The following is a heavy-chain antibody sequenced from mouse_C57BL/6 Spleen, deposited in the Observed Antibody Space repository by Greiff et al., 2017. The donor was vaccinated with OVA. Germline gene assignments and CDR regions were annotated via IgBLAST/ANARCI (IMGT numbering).Heavy chain of an antibody. CDR3: AKNSGEGMDY. Sequence: QVQLQQSGPGLVQPSQSLSITCTVSGFSLTSYGVHWVRQSPGKGLEWLGVIWRGGSTDYNAAFMSRLGITKDNSKSQVFYKMNRLQADDTAIYYCAKNSGEGMDYWGQGTSVTFSS. CDR1: GFSLTSYG. CDR2: IWRGGST. J-gene: IGHJ4*01. D-gene: IGHD3-1*01. V-gene: IGHV2-5*01.